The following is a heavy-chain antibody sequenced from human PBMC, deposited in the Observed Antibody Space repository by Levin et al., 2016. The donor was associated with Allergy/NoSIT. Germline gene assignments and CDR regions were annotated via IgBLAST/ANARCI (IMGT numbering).Heavy chain of an antibody. CDR2: IYHNGNT. V-gene: IGHV4-30-2*01. D-gene: IGHD3-22*01. Sequence: WIRQPPGKGLEWIGYIYHNGNTYYNPSLKSRVTISADKSKNHFSLNLTSVTAADTAVYYCARNIGAYYGGGYHNGFDIWGQGTMVTVSS. J-gene: IGHJ3*02. CDR3: ARNIGAYYGGGYHNGFDI.